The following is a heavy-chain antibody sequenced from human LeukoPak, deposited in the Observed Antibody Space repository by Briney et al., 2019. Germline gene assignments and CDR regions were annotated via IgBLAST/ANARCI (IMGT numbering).Heavy chain of an antibody. D-gene: IGHD6-6*01. J-gene: IGHJ4*02. V-gene: IGHV1-2*02. CDR2: INPNSGVT. CDR1: GYTFTAYY. Sequence: GSVRVSCKASGYTFTAYYMHWVRQAPGQGLEWMGSINPNSGVTNYPQTFQGRVTMTRDTSSSTAYMELSRLGSDDTATYYCARQYSSSGDYWGQGTLVTVSS. CDR3: ARQYSSSGDY.